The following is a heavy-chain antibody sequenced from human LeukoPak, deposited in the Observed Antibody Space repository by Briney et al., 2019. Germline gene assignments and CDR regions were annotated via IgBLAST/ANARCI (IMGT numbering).Heavy chain of an antibody. J-gene: IGHJ5*02. CDR2: INHSGST. Sequence: SETLSLTCAVYGGSFSGYYWSWIRQPPGKGLEWIGEINHSGSTNYNPSLKSRVTISVDTSKNQFSLKLSSVTAADTAVYYCARGPTYYDILTGYYPHNWFDPWGQGTLVIVSS. CDR3: ARGPTYYDILTGYYPHNWFDP. D-gene: IGHD3-9*01. V-gene: IGHV4-34*01. CDR1: GGSFSGYY.